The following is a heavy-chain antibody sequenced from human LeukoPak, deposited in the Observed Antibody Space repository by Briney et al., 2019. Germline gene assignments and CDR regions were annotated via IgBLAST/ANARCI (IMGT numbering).Heavy chain of an antibody. V-gene: IGHV3-23*01. J-gene: IGHJ3*02. Sequence: GGSLRLSCAASGFTFSIYAMTWVRQAPGKGLEWVSAISGGAYSTSYADSVKGRFTISRDNSKNTLYLQMNSLRAEDTAIYYCARNTSGFKLGDAFDIWGQGTMVTVSS. D-gene: IGHD3-22*01. CDR3: ARNTSGFKLGDAFDI. CDR1: GFTFSIYA. CDR2: ISGGAYST.